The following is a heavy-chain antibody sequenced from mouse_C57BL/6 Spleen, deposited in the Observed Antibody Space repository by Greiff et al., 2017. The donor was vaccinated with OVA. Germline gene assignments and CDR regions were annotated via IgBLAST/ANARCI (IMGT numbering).Heavy chain of an antibody. CDR3: ARTDSSGYEGFAY. CDR1: GFTFSDYY. V-gene: IGHV5-12*01. D-gene: IGHD3-2*02. J-gene: IGHJ3*01. Sequence: EVKLVESGGGLVQPGGSLKLSCAASGFTFSDYYMYWVRQTPEKRLEWVAYISNGGGSTYYPETVKGRFTISRDNAKNTLYLQMSRLKSEDTAMYYCARTDSSGYEGFAYWGQGTLVTGSA. CDR2: ISNGGGST.